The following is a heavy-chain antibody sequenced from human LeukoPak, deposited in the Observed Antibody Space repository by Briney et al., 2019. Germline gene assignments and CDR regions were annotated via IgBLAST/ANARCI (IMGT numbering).Heavy chain of an antibody. V-gene: IGHV3-33*01. D-gene: IGHD3-10*01. CDR1: GFTFSSYG. J-gene: IGHJ5*02. CDR2: IWYDGSNK. Sequence: PPGRSLRLSCAASGFTFSSYGMHWARQAPGKGLEWVAVIWYDGSNKYYADSVKGRFTISRDNSKNTLYLQMNSLRAEDTAVYYCARDLGFGDPKFWFDPWGQGTLVTVSS. CDR3: ARDLGFGDPKFWFDP.